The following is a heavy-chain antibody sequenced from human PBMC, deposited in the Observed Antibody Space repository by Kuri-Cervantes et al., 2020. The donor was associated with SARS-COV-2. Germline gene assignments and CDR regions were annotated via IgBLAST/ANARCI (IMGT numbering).Heavy chain of an antibody. D-gene: IGHD6-13*01. J-gene: IGHJ6*03. CDR3: ARQFGIAAAYYYYYYYMDA. Sequence: ESLKISCTVSGGSISSSSYYWGWIRQPPGKGLEWIGSIYYSGSTYYNPSLKSRVTISVDTSKNQFSLKLSSVTAADTAVYYCARQFGIAAAYYYYYYYMDAWGKGTTVTVSS. CDR2: IYYSGST. V-gene: IGHV4-39*01. CDR1: GGSISSSSYY.